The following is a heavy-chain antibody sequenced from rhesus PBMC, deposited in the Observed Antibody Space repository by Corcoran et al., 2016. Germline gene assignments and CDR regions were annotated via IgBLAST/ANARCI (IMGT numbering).Heavy chain of an antibody. CDR2: LVTGSNRTN. J-gene: IGHJ5-2*02. CDR1: GFSVSDHY. CDR3: ARREIVVSYNSLDV. V-gene: IGHV3-110*01. Sequence: EVQLVESGGGLVQPGGSLRLSCVASGFSVSDHYMDWVRQAPGKGAGWVSKLVTGSNRTNMYPAPGQCRCTLSQATANNPRSLRMTGLRAEDPAVYYCARREIVVSYNSLDVWGRGVLVTVSS. D-gene: IGHD3-28*01.